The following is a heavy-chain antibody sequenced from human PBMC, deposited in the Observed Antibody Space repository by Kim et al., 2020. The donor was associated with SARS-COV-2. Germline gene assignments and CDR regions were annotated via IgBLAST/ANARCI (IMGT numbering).Heavy chain of an antibody. D-gene: IGHD1-26*01. CDR1: GIIFTSYA. J-gene: IGHJ5*02. CDR3: TRDSRPRAGGRPLGP. V-gene: IGHV3-30*04. CDR2: ISNDGTDA. Sequence: GGSLRLSCEVSGIIFTSYAMRWVRQAPGKGLEWVAFISNDGTDAHYADSVKGRFTISRDNSKNTLHLQMDSLKMEDTAMYFCTRDSRPRAGGRPLGPWG.